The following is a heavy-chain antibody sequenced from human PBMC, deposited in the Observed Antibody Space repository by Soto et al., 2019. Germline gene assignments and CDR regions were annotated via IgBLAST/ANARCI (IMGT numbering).Heavy chain of an antibody. J-gene: IGHJ4*02. CDR2: ISGSGSTI. CDR1: GFTFSNYA. CDR3: SKKTRGNNPFDN. Sequence: EVQLLESGGGLVQPGGSLRLSCAASGFTFSNYAMNWVRQAPGKGLEWVSVISGSGSTIYYADSVKGRFSISRDNSKNTLYLDMYSLRVEDTAVYYCSKKTRGNNPFDNWGQGTLVTVSS. V-gene: IGHV3-23*01.